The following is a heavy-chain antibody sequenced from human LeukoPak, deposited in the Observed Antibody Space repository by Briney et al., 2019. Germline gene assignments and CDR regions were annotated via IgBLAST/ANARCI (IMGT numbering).Heavy chain of an antibody. CDR1: GGPISGHY. J-gene: IGHJ4*02. CDR3: ASDSGSSPFKY. CDR2: IYYSGAT. Sequence: PSETLSLTCTVSGGPISGHYWSWIRQPPGKGLEWIGYIYYSGATNYNPSLKSRVTISVDTSKNQFSLKMSSVTAADTAVYYCASDSGSSPFKYWGQGTLVTVSS. V-gene: IGHV4-59*11. D-gene: IGHD6-19*01.